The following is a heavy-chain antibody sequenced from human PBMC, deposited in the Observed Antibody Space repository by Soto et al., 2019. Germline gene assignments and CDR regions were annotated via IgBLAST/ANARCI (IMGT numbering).Heavy chain of an antibody. D-gene: IGHD2-21*02. CDR2: MYKYERT. J-gene: IGHJ6*03. Sequence: SETLSLTCAFSGDSITSNSGGWIRQRPGQGRDWIGLMYKYERTNYYPAHKSRVTISVDTAKNQFSLKLNSVTAADTAVYYCARDLWGYCGADCYPLDVWGKGTTGTVS. CDR3: ARDLWGYCGADCYPLDV. V-gene: IGHV4-59*13. CDR1: GDSITSNS.